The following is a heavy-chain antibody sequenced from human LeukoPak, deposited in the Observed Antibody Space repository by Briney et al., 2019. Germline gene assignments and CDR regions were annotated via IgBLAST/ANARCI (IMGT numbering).Heavy chain of an antibody. V-gene: IGHV4-59*01. J-gene: IGHJ6*02. CDR2: IYYSGST. CDR3: ARVGVTHYYYYGMDV. CDR1: GGSISSYY. D-gene: IGHD3-16*01. Sequence: PSETLSLTCTVSGGSISSYYWSWIRQPPGKGLEWIGYIYYSGSTNYNPSLESRVTISVDTSKNQFSLKLSSVTAADTAVYYCARVGVTHYYYYGMDVWGQGTTVTVSS.